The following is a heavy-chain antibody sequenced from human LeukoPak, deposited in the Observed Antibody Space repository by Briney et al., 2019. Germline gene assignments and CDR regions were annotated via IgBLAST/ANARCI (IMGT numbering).Heavy chain of an antibody. J-gene: IGHJ4*02. V-gene: IGHV3-30*04. Sequence: PGGSLRLSCAASGFTFSNYAMHWVRQAPGKGLEWVAVISYDGSNKYYADSVKGRFTISRDNSKNTLYLQMNSLRAEDTAVYYCARWYSSFYFDYWGQGTLVTVSS. CDR3: ARWYSSFYFDY. CDR1: GFTFSNYA. CDR2: ISYDGSNK. D-gene: IGHD6-13*01.